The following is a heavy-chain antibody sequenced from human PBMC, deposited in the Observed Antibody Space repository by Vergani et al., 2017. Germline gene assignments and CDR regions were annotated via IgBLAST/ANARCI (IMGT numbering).Heavy chain of an antibody. D-gene: IGHD2-2*03. CDR3: ATGYCSSTSCYAEYFQH. CDR1: GFTFSSYG. CDR2: IWYDGSNK. J-gene: IGHJ1*01. V-gene: IGHV3-33*01. Sequence: QVQLVESGGGVVQPGRSLRLSCAASGFTFSSYGMHWVRQAPGKGLEWVAVIWYDGSNKYYADSVKGRFTISRDNSKNTLYLQMNSLRAEDTAVYYCATGYCSSTSCYAEYFQHWGQGTLVTVSS.